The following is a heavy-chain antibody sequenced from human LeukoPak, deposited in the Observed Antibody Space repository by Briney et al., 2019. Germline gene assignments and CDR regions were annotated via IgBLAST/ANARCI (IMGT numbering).Heavy chain of an antibody. CDR2: IYHSGST. CDR1: GGSISSYY. D-gene: IGHD4-23*01. Sequence: ETLSLTCIVSGGSISSYYWSWIRQPPGKGLEWIGYIYHSGSTNYNPSLKSRVTISVDTSKNQFSLKLSSVTAADTAVYYCARDLLGGPPGYWGQGTLVTVSS. J-gene: IGHJ4*02. CDR3: ARDLLGGPPGY. V-gene: IGHV4-59*01.